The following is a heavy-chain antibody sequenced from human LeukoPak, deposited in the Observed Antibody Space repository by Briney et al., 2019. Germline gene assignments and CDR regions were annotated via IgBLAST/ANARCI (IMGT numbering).Heavy chain of an antibody. CDR1: GGSISSYY. V-gene: IGHV4-4*09. Sequence: SSEALSLTCTVSGGSISSYYWSWIRQPPGQGLEWIAYIHSSGYTNYNPSLKSRVTISVDTSKNQFSLKATSVTAADTAVYYCAKRQGPNSGSYDYFDPWGQGTLVTVSS. CDR2: IHSSGYT. J-gene: IGHJ5*02. D-gene: IGHD1-26*01. CDR3: AKRQGPNSGSYDYFDP.